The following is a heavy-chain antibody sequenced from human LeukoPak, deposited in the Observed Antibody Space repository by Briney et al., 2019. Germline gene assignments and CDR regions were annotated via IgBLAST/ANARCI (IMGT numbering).Heavy chain of an antibody. J-gene: IGHJ6*02. Sequence: GASVKVSCKASGYIFSHYAMNWVRQAPGQGLEWMGWIHTNTGNPTYAEGFTGRFVFSLDTSVSTAYLQITSLKAEDTAVYYCARTAGKTFYYYSMDVWGQGTTVTVSS. CDR1: GYIFSHYA. V-gene: IGHV7-4-1*02. D-gene: IGHD6-13*01. CDR2: IHTNTGNP. CDR3: ARTAGKTFYYYSMDV.